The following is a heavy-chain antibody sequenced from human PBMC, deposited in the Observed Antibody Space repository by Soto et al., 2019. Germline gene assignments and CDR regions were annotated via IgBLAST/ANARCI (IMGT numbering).Heavy chain of an antibody. CDR3: ARGGGGSYDYYFDY. J-gene: IGHJ4*02. CDR2: TYYRSKWYN. Sequence: PSQTLSPTCAISGDSVSSNTVAWNWIRQSPSRGLEWLGRTYYRSKWYNHYAASVESRITINPDTSKNQFSLHLNSVTPEDTAVYYCARGGGGSYDYYFDYWGQGTLVTVSS. V-gene: IGHV6-1*01. CDR1: GDSVSSNTVA. D-gene: IGHD5-18*01.